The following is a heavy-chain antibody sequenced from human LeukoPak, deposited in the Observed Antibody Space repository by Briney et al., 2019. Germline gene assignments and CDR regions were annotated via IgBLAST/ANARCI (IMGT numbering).Heavy chain of an antibody. CDR1: GGSISSGSYY. V-gene: IGHV4-61*02. J-gene: IGHJ4*02. D-gene: IGHD6-13*01. CDR2: IYTSGST. CDR3: AREERGQQLTPIDY. Sequence: SQTLSLTCTVSGGSISSGSYYWSWIRQPAGKGLEWIGRIYTSGSTNYNPSLKSRVTISVDTSKNQFSLKLSSVTAADTAVYYCAREERGQQLTPIDYWGPGALVTVSS.